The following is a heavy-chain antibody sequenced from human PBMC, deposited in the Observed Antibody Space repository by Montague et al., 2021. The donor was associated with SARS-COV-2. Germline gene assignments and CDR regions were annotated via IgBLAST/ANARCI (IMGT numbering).Heavy chain of an antibody. CDR1: GFTFRDFG. Sequence: SLRLSCAASGFTFRDFGVHWVRQAAGKGLEWVAHIWNDGSWQCYPDSVKGRFTISRDNSRNTLYLQMTRLRVEDSAMYYCARDRGAVVRTGVYYDALDMWGPGTMVTVSS. D-gene: IGHD4/OR15-4a*01. CDR2: IWNDGSWQ. CDR3: ARDRGAVVRTGVYYDALDM. V-gene: IGHV3-33*01. J-gene: IGHJ3*02.